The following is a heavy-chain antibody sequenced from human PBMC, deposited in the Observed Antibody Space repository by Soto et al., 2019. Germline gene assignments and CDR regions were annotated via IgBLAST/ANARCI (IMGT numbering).Heavy chain of an antibody. Sequence: PGGSLRLSCAASGFTFSSYEMNWVRQAPGKGLEWVSYISSSGSTIYYADSVKGRFTISRDNAKNSLYLQMNSLRAEDTAVYYCARKETTMVRGVISDAFDIWGQGTMVTVSS. D-gene: IGHD3-10*01. CDR1: GFTFSSYE. CDR2: ISSSGSTI. V-gene: IGHV3-48*03. CDR3: ARKETTMVRGVISDAFDI. J-gene: IGHJ3*02.